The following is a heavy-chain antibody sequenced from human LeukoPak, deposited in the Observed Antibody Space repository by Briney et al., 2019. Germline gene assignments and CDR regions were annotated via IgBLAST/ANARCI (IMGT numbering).Heavy chain of an antibody. CDR3: ARDRYDYGDYVYPDY. V-gene: IGHV1-69*04. Sequence: SVKVSCKASGGTFSSYAISWVRQAPGQGLEWMGRIIPILGIANYAQKFQGRVTITADKSTSTAYMELSSLRSEDTAEYYCARDRYDYGDYVYPDYWGQGTLVTVSS. CDR1: GGTFSSYA. CDR2: IIPILGIA. D-gene: IGHD4-17*01. J-gene: IGHJ4*02.